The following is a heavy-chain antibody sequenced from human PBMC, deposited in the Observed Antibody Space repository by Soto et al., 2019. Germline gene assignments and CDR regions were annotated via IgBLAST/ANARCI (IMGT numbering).Heavy chain of an antibody. CDR2: TYYRSKWYN. D-gene: IGHD1-20*01. V-gene: IGHV6-1*01. CDR1: GDSVSSNSAA. CDR3: ARISGITGTGYFDN. Sequence: SQTLSLTCAISGDSVSSNSAAWNWIRQSPSRGLEWLGRTYYRSKWYNDYAVSVKSRITINPDTSKNQFSRQLNSVTPEDTAVYYLARISGITGTGYFDNWGKGTLVTVSS. J-gene: IGHJ4*02.